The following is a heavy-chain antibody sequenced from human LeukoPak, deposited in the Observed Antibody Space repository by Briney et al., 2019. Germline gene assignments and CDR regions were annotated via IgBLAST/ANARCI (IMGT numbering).Heavy chain of an antibody. J-gene: IGHJ6*04. D-gene: IGHD3-10*02. CDR3: AELGITMIGGV. CDR2: ISSSSSYR. V-gene: IGHV3-21*01. Sequence: GGSLRPSCAASGFTLSSYSMNWVRQAPGKGLEWVSSISSSSSYRYYADSVKGRFTISRDNAKNSLYLQMNSLRAEDTAVYYCAELGITMIGGVWGKGTTVTISS. CDR1: GFTLSSYS.